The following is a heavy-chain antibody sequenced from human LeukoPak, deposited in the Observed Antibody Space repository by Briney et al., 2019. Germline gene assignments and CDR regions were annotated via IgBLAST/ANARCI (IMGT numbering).Heavy chain of an antibody. CDR2: IYYSGST. Sequence: SETLSLTCTVSGGSISSSSYYWGWIRQPPGKGLEWIVSIYYSGSTYYNPSLRSRVTISVDTSKNQFSLKLSSVTAADTAVYYCAKDPGVYCSGGSCYGNWYFDLWGRGTLVTVSS. J-gene: IGHJ2*01. CDR3: AKDPGVYCSGGSCYGNWYFDL. CDR1: GGSISSSSYY. V-gene: IGHV4-39*07. D-gene: IGHD2-15*01.